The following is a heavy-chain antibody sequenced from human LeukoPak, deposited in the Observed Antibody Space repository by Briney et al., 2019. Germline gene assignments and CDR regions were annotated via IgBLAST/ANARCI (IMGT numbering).Heavy chain of an antibody. V-gene: IGHV1-46*01. CDR2: INPSGGST. CDR1: GYTFTSYY. Sequence: ASVKVSCKASGYTFTSYYMHWVRHAPGQGLEWMGIINPSGGSTSYAQKFQGRVTMTRDTSTSTVYMELSSLRSEDTAVYYCARDRGGCSSTSCYPSYYYGMDVWGQGTTVTVSS. D-gene: IGHD2-2*01. CDR3: ARDRGGCSSTSCYPSYYYGMDV. J-gene: IGHJ6*02.